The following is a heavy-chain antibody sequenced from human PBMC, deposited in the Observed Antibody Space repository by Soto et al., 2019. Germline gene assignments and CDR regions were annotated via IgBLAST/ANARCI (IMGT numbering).Heavy chain of an antibody. CDR1: GFTFSSYA. CDR3: ASNLYSGYDLYFDY. V-gene: IGHV3-66*01. Sequence: XXSLRLSFAASGFTFSSYAMHWVPQAPGKGLEWVSVIYSGGSTYYADSVKGRFTISRDNSKNTLYLQMNSLRAEDTAVYYCASNLYSGYDLYFDYWGQGTLVTVSS. J-gene: IGHJ4*02. D-gene: IGHD5-12*01. CDR2: IYSGGST.